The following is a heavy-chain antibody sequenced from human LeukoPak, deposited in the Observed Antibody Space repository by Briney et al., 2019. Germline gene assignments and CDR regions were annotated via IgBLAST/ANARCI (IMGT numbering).Heavy chain of an antibody. J-gene: IGHJ5*02. CDR1: GFTFSSYS. D-gene: IGHD2-15*01. CDR3: ARDPRNVGLAP. Sequence: GGSLRLSCAASGFTFSSYSMYWVRQAPGKGLMYISRNNGDGSTTNYADVVKGRFTMSRDNVKNTLYLQMNSLRVEDTAVYYCARDPRNVGLAPWGQGTLVTVSS. CDR2: NNGDGSTT. V-gene: IGHV3-74*01.